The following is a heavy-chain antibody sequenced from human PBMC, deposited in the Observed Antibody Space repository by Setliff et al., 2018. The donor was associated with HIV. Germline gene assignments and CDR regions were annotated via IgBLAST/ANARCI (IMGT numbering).Heavy chain of an antibody. D-gene: IGHD3-22*01. CDR1: GGSISNYY. Sequence: SETLSLTCTVSGGSISNYYWSWIRQPAGKGLEWIGYIYTSGSTNHNPSLKSRVTISVDTSKNQFSLKLRSVTAADTALYYCARLGRAIDRGGYSLRFDYWGQGTLVTVSS. CDR3: ARLGRAIDRGGYSLRFDY. CDR2: IYTSGST. V-gene: IGHV4-4*09. J-gene: IGHJ4*02.